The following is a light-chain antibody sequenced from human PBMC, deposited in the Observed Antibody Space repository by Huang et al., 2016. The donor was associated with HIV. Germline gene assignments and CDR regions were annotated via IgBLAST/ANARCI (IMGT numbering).Light chain of an antibody. CDR2: DAS. V-gene: IGKV3-11*01. J-gene: IGKJ4*01. CDR1: QSVNTY. Sequence: EIVLTQSPATLSLSPGERATLSCRARQSVNTYLAWFQQKSGQPPKLLIYDASKRAPGSPARFSGSGSGTAFTLTIDGLEPEDFAIYYCQQRTADWPPTLTFGGGTKVEI. CDR3: QQRTADWPPTLT.